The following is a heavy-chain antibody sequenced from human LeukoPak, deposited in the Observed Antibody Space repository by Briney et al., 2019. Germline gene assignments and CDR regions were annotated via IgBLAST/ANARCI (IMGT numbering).Heavy chain of an antibody. CDR2: IKQDGSEK. CDR1: GFTLTNNF. Sequence: GGSLRLSCAASGFTLTNNFMSWVRQVPGKGLEWVANIKQDGSEKTYAYSVRGRFTIFRDNAKDSVYLQMNSLRAEDSAIYYCAREGFYFFDFWGQGTLVTVSS. CDR3: AREGFYFFDF. V-gene: IGHV3-7*01. J-gene: IGHJ4*01.